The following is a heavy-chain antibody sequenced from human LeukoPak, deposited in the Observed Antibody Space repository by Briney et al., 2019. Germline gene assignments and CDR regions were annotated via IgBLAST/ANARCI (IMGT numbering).Heavy chain of an antibody. CDR1: GFTFSSDA. CDR2: ISGSGGST. V-gene: IGHV3-23*01. D-gene: IGHD2-2*02. J-gene: IGHJ4*02. CDR3: AKYRYCSSTSCYKPFHY. Sequence: GGSLRLSCAASGFTFSSDAMSWVRQAPGKGLEWVSAISGSGGSTYYADSVKGRVTISRENSKNTLYMQMKSVRAEDTAVYYCAKYRYCSSTSCYKPFHYWGQGTLVTVSS.